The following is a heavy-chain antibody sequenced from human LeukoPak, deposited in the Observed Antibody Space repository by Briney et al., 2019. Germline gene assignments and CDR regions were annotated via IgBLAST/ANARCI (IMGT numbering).Heavy chain of an antibody. J-gene: IGHJ4*02. Sequence: ASVKVSCKASGGTFSSYAISWVRQAPGQGLEWTGWISAYNGNTNYAQKLQGRVTMTTDTSTSTAYMELRSLRSDDTAVYYCARRRSYSSLGYWGQGTLVTVSS. V-gene: IGHV1-18*01. CDR2: ISAYNGNT. D-gene: IGHD6-13*01. CDR1: GGTFSSYA. CDR3: ARRRSYSSLGY.